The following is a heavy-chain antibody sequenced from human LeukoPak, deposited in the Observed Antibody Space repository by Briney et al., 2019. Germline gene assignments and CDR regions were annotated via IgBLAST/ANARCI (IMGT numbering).Heavy chain of an antibody. D-gene: IGHD6-19*01. V-gene: IGHV3-74*01. CDR3: ARGGYSSGWSPY. CDR1: GFTFSNYW. CDR2: INSDGSST. Sequence: PGGSLRLSCAASGFTFSNYWMHWVRQAPGKGLVWVSRINSDGSSTNYADSVKGRFTISRDNAKNTLYLQMNSLRVEDTAVYYCARGGYSSGWSPYWGQGTLVTVSS. J-gene: IGHJ4*02.